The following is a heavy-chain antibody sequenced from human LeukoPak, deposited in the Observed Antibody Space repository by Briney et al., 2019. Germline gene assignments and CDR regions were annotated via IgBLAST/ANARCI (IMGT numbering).Heavy chain of an antibody. CDR1: GYSISSGYY. Sequence: PSETLSLTCTVSGYSISSGYYWGWIWQPPGKGLEWIGSIYHSGSTYYNPSLKSRVTISVDTSKNQFSLKLSSVTAADTAVYYCARWGVAAAQGYYFDYWGQGTLVTVSS. CDR2: IYHSGST. D-gene: IGHD6-13*01. CDR3: ARWGVAAAQGYYFDY. V-gene: IGHV4-38-2*02. J-gene: IGHJ4*02.